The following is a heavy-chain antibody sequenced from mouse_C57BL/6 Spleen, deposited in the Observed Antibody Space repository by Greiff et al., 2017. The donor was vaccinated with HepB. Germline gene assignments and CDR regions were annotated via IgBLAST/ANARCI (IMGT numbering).Heavy chain of an antibody. Sequence: EVMLVESGGDLVKPGGSLKLSCAASGFTFSSYGMSWVRQTPDKRLEWVATISSGGSYTYYPDSVKGRFTISRDNAKNTLYLQMSSLKSEDTAMYYCARHKDYGSSYEYFDVWGTGTTVTVSS. CDR2: ISSGGSYT. D-gene: IGHD1-1*01. CDR1: GFTFSSYG. V-gene: IGHV5-6*02. J-gene: IGHJ1*03. CDR3: ARHKDYGSSYEYFDV.